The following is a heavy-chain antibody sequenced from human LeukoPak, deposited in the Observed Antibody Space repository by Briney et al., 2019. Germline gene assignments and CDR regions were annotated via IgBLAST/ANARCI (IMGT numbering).Heavy chain of an antibody. J-gene: IGHJ6*02. CDR2: INLNSGGT. D-gene: IGHD5-18*01. CDR1: GYTFTGYY. V-gene: IGHV1-2*02. CDR3: ARSVDTAMGGYYYYYGMDV. Sequence: GASVKIYCKASGYTFTGYYMHWVRQAPGQGLEWMGWINLNSGGTNYAQKFQGRVTMTRDTSISTAYMELSRLRSDDTAVYYCARSVDTAMGGYYYYYGMDVWGQGTTVTVSS.